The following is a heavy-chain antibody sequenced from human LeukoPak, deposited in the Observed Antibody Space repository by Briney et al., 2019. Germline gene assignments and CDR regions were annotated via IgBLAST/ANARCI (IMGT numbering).Heavy chain of an antibody. V-gene: IGHV3-21*01. CDR1: GFTFSSYS. D-gene: IGHD6-19*01. CDR3: ARQVPGSSGLVY. CDR2: ISNHSSYI. Sequence: PGGPLRLSSAASGFTFSSYSMNWVRQAPGKGLKGFSHISNHSSYIYYTPSVKGRFTISRDNAKNSLYLHMNSLSAEDTAVYYCARQVPGSSGLVYWGQGTLVTVSS. J-gene: IGHJ4*02.